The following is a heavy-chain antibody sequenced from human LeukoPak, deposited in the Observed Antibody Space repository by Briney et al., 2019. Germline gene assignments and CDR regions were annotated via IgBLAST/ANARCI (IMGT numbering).Heavy chain of an antibody. D-gene: IGHD4-11*01. CDR1: GVTFSTYW. J-gene: IGHJ4*02. Sequence: GGSLRLSCAASGVTFSTYWMKWVRQAPGKGLEGLASIKEDGSDKYYVDSVKGRFSISRDNAKNSLYLQMNSLRTEDTAVYYCAKGGHYNFDYWGQGTLVTVSS. CDR2: IKEDGSDK. V-gene: IGHV3-7*01. CDR3: AKGGHYNFDY.